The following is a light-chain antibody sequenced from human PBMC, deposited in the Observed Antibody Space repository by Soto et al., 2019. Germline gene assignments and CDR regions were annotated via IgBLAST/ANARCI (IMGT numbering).Light chain of an antibody. V-gene: IGLV2-14*01. CDR2: DVS. Sequence: QSALTQPASVSGSPGQSITISCTGTSSDVGGYHYVSWYQQHPGKAPKLMIYDVSNRPSGVSNRFSGSKSGNTASLTISGLQAEDEADYYCSSYTSSTVVFGGGTKVTVL. CDR1: SSDVGGYHY. J-gene: IGLJ2*01. CDR3: SSYTSSTVV.